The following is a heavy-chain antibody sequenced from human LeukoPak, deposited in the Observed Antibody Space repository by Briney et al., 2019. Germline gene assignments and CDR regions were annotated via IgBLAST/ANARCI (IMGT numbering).Heavy chain of an antibody. V-gene: IGHV3-7*01. CDR1: GFTFSSYW. Sequence: PGGSLRLSCVASGFTFSSYWMSWVRQATGKGLEWVANIKQDGSEKYYVDSVKGRFTISRDNAKNSLYLQMNSLRAEDTAVYYCARALGTGAPLDYWGQGTLVTVSS. D-gene: IGHD3/OR15-3a*01. CDR3: ARALGTGAPLDY. J-gene: IGHJ4*02. CDR2: IKQDGSEK.